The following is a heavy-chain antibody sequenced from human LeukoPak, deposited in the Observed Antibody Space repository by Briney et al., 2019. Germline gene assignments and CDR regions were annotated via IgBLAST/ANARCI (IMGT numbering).Heavy chain of an antibody. D-gene: IGHD2-2*01. CDR3: ARGVLGYCSSTSCVAIDY. Sequence: SVKVSCKASGGTFSSYAFSWVRQAPGQGLEWMGGIIPIFGTANYAQKFQGRVTITADESTSTAYMELSSLRSEDTAVYYCARGVLGYCSSTSCVAIDYWGQGTLVTVSS. CDR2: IIPIFGTA. V-gene: IGHV1-69*01. J-gene: IGHJ4*02. CDR1: GGTFSSYA.